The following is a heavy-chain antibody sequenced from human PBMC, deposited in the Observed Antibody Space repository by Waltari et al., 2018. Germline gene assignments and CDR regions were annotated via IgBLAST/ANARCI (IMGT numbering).Heavy chain of an antibody. D-gene: IGHD2-15*01. J-gene: IGHJ4*02. CDR3: ARGGAYSGGDY. V-gene: IGHV3-7*01. Sequence: EVQLVEYGGGLVQPGGSLRLSGAASGCRFSSYWMTRVRQAPGKGLYWVAQIKHDGSEKYYVDSVNGRFTISRDNAKNSLYLQMNSLRAEDTAVFYCARGGAYSGGDYWGQGTLVTVSS. CDR2: IKHDGSEK. CDR1: GCRFSSYW.